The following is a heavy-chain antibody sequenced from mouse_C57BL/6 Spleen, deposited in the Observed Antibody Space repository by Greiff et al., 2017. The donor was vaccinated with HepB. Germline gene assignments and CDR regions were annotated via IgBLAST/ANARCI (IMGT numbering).Heavy chain of an antibody. J-gene: IGHJ2*01. Sequence: DVQLVESGGGLVKPGGSLKLSCAASGFTFSSYAMSWVRQTPEKRLEWVATISDGGSYTYYPDNVKGRFTISRDNAKNNLYLQMSHLKSEDTAMYYCARGGGYYYGSSYEIDYWGQGTTLTVSS. V-gene: IGHV5-4*01. D-gene: IGHD1-1*01. CDR2: ISDGGSYT. CDR1: GFTFSSYA. CDR3: ARGGGYYYGSSYEIDY.